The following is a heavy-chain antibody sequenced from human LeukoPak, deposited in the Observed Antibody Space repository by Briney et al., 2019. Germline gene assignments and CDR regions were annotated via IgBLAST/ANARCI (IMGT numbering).Heavy chain of an antibody. Sequence: GSLRLSCAASGFTFSSYAMNWVRQAPGKGLEWVAAILGSGISSYYADSVKGRFTISRDNSKNTLYLQMNSLRAEDTAVYYCGTPQSPSRGFYMDVWGKGTTVTVSS. J-gene: IGHJ6*03. V-gene: IGHV3-23*01. CDR3: GTPQSPSRGFYMDV. CDR2: ILGSGISS. CDR1: GFTFSSYA.